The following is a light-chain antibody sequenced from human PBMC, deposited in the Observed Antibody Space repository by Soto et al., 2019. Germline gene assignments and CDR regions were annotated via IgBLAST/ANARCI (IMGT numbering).Light chain of an antibody. CDR1: QSMRPS. CDR3: QQRNVWPTST. J-gene: IGKJ5*01. CDR2: DAS. V-gene: IGKV3-11*01. Sequence: EVVLTQSPARLYLSPWERATLSCRGRQSMRPSLAWYQQKPGQAPRLLICDASNRANGVLARFGGSGSGTDFTLTINSLEPEDYAVYYCQQRNVWPTSTFGQGTRLEIK.